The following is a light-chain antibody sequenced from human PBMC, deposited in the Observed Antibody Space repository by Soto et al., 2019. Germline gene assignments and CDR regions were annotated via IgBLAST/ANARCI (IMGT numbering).Light chain of an antibody. Sequence: EIVMTQSPATLSVSPGERATLSCRASQSVSSNLAWYQQKPGQAPRLLIYGASTRATGIPARFSGSGSGTELTLTISILQSEDFAVYYCQQYNNWPPWTFGQGTKLEIK. CDR2: GAS. V-gene: IGKV3-15*01. CDR3: QQYNNWPPWT. CDR1: QSVSSN. J-gene: IGKJ2*02.